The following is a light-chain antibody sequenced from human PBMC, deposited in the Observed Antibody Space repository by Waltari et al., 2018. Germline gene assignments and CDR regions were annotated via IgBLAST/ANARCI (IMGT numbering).Light chain of an antibody. J-gene: IGKJ1*01. V-gene: IGKV2-28*01. CDR3: MQALQTPRT. CDR2: LGS. CDR1: QSLLHSNTHNY. Sequence: DIVMTQSPVSLPVTPGEPASISCRSSQSLLHSNTHNYLDWYVQKPGQSPQLLIYLGSNRASVVPDRFSGRGSGTYCTLKISRVETEDVGVYYCMQALQTPRTFGQGTKVEI.